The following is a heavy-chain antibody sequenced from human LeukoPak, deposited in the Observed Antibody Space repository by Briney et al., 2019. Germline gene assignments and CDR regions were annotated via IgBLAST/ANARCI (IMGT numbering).Heavy chain of an antibody. Sequence: GGSLRLSCAASGFTVSSNYMSWVRQAPGKGLEWVSVIYSGGSTYYADSVKGRFTISRDNSKNTLYLQMNSLRAEDTAVYYCARNVKDYYDSPRWFDPWGQGTLVTVSS. CDR3: ARNVKDYYDSPRWFDP. CDR1: GFTVSSNY. J-gene: IGHJ5*02. D-gene: IGHD3-22*01. CDR2: IYSGGST. V-gene: IGHV3-53*01.